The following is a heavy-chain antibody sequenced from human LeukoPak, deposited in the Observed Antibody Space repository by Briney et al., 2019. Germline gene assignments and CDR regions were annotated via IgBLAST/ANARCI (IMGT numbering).Heavy chain of an antibody. V-gene: IGHV1-2*02. CDR1: GYTFTDYF. CDR2: IGPKRGDT. Sequence: ASVKVSCKASGYTFTDYFIHWVRQAPGQGLEWMGWIGPKRGDTSYSQKFQGRVTVTRDTSISTAYMELSRLRFDDTAVYYYGINRLGKALDIWGQGTMVTVSS. CDR3: GINRLGKALDI. J-gene: IGHJ3*02. D-gene: IGHD7-27*01.